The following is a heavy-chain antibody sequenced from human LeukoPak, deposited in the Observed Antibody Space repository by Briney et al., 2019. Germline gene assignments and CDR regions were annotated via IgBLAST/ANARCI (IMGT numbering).Heavy chain of an antibody. CDR1: GFTFSSYG. CDR2: ISYDGSNK. D-gene: IGHD6-19*01. Sequence: GGSLRLSCAASGFTFSSYGMHWVRQAPGKGLEWVAVISYDGSNKYYADSVKGRFTISRDNSKNTLYLQMNSLRAEDTAVYYCAKEQWLVRAVDYWGQGTLVTVSS. J-gene: IGHJ4*02. V-gene: IGHV3-30*18. CDR3: AKEQWLVRAVDY.